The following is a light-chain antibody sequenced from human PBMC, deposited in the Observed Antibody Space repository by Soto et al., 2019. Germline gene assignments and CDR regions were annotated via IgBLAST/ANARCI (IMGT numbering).Light chain of an antibody. CDR3: KQYNSHWT. Sequence: DYQMTQSPATLSASVGDRVTITCRASQSISHWLAWYQQKPGKAPKLLMYKASNLESGVPSRFSGSGFGTDFTLTISSLQPDDIATYYCKQYNSHWTFGPGTKVEIE. CDR1: QSISHW. V-gene: IGKV1-5*03. CDR2: KAS. J-gene: IGKJ1*01.